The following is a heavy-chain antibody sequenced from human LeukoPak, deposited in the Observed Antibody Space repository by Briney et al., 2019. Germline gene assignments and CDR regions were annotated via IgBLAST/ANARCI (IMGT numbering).Heavy chain of an antibody. CDR2: TWNHGNDQ. CDR1: GFSFSSYN. D-gene: IGHD2-15*01. Sequence: GGSLRLSCAASGFSFSSYNMHWVRQAPGKGLEWVGFTWNHGNDQDYADSVKGRFTISRDNSKNTLYLQMSSLRAEDTAVYYCARVLRYCSGGNCYSGGLGYMDVWGKGTTVTISS. V-gene: IGHV3-33*01. J-gene: IGHJ6*03. CDR3: ARVLRYCSGGNCYSGGLGYMDV.